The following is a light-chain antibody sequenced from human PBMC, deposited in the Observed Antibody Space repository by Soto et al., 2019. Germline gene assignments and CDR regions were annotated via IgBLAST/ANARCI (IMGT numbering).Light chain of an antibody. CDR3: QQYNKWRT. Sequence: EIVLTQSPGTLSLSPRERATLSCGASQSVTSNYLAWYQQKPGQAPRLLIFGASTRATGIPDRFSGSGSGTDFTLTISRLEPEDFAVYYCQQYNKWRTFGQGTKVEIK. V-gene: IGKV3-20*01. J-gene: IGKJ1*01. CDR2: GAS. CDR1: QSVTSNY.